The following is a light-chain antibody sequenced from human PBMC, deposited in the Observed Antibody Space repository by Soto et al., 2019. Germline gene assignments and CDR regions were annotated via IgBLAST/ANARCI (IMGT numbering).Light chain of an antibody. CDR2: DAS. Sequence: EIVLTQSPATLSLSPGERATLACRASQSVSCYVAWYQQKPGQPPRLLIYDASNRATGIPARFSGSGSGTDFTLTISSLEPEDFAVYYCQQRSNWPGYSFGQGTKLEIK. J-gene: IGKJ2*01. CDR1: QSVSCY. V-gene: IGKV3-11*01. CDR3: QQRSNWPGYS.